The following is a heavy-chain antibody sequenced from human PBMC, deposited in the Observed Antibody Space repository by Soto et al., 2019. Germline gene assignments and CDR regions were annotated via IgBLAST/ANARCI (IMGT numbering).Heavy chain of an antibody. CDR3: ARLRDYGNWFDP. D-gene: IGHD4-17*01. Sequence: SVKVSCKASGGTFSSYTISWVRQAPGQGLEWMGRIIPILGIANYAQKFQGRVTITADKSTSTAYMELSSLRSEDTAVYYCARLRDYGNWFDPWGQGTLVTVSS. J-gene: IGHJ5*02. CDR1: GGTFSSYT. CDR2: IIPILGIA. V-gene: IGHV1-69*02.